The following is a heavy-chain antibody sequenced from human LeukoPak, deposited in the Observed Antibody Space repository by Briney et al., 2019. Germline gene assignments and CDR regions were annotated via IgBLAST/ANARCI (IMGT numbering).Heavy chain of an antibody. Sequence: SETLSLTCTVSGGSISSYYWSWIRQPPGKGLEWIGYIYYSGSTNYNPSLKSRVTISVDTSKNQFSLKLSSVTAADTAVYYCARDEAQQQLVPNWYFDLWGRGTLVTVSS. CDR1: GGSISSYY. J-gene: IGHJ2*01. D-gene: IGHD6-13*01. V-gene: IGHV4-59*01. CDR3: ARDEAQQQLVPNWYFDL. CDR2: IYYSGST.